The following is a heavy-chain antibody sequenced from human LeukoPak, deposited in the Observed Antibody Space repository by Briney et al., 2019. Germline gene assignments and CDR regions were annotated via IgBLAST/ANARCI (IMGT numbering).Heavy chain of an antibody. CDR3: ARGFGSSIPYSYYYYLDV. CDR1: GFTFSSYE. D-gene: IGHD6-6*01. CDR2: ISGSRSYI. Sequence: PGGSLRLSCAASGFTFSSYEMNWVRQAPGKGLEWVSSISGSRSYIYYADSVKGRFTISRDNAKNSLYLQMNSLRAEDDTAVYYCARGFGSSIPYSYYYYLDVWGKGTTVTVSS. V-gene: IGHV3-21*01. J-gene: IGHJ6*03.